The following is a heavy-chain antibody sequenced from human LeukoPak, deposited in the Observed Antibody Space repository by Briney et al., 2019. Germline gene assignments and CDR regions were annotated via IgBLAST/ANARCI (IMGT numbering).Heavy chain of an antibody. CDR1: GFTFSNCG. CDR2: ILPDGSEK. V-gene: IGHV3-7*01. CDR3: GRLARNAWYAVDY. J-gene: IGHJ4*02. Sequence: GGSLRLSCAASGFTFSNCGMHWVRQAPGEGLEWVANILPDGSEKYYLDSVKGRFTISRDNPTNSLYLQINSLRAEDTALYYCGRLARNAWYAVDYWGQGTLVTVSS. D-gene: IGHD6-19*01.